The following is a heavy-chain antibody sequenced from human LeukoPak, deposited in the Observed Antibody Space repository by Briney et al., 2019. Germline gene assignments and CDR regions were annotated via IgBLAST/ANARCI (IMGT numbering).Heavy chain of an antibody. CDR2: IYTSGST. Sequence: SETLSLTCTVSGGSISSYYWSWIRQPAGKGLEWIGRIYTSGSTNYNPSLKSRVTMSVDTSKNQFSLKLSSVTAADTAVYYCAAIHSSSWYDYWGQETLVTVSS. J-gene: IGHJ4*02. CDR3: AAIHSSSWYDY. V-gene: IGHV4-4*07. D-gene: IGHD6-13*01. CDR1: GGSISSYY.